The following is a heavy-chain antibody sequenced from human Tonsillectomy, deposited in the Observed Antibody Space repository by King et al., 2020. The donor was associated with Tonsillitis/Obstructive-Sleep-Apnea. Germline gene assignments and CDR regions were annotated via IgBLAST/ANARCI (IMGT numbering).Heavy chain of an antibody. CDR1: GFTFSSYS. CDR3: ARERLIRITFGYQDAFDI. CDR2: ISFDGNKK. Sequence: VQLVESGGGVVQPGGSLRLSCAASGFTFSSYSMHCVRQAPDKGLEWVAMISFDGNKKYYADCVNGRFTVSRDNSKNTLYLQMDSLRAEDTAVYYCARERLIRITFGYQDAFDIWGQGAMVTVS. D-gene: IGHD3-16*01. J-gene: IGHJ3*02. V-gene: IGHV3-30*01.